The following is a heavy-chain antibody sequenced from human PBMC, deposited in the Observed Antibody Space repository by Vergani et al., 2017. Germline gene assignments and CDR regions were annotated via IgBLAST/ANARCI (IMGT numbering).Heavy chain of an antibody. V-gene: IGHV3-30*18. CDR2: ISYDGSNK. J-gene: IGHJ6*03. CDR3: AKAGRGDLPYYYYYMDV. CDR1: GFTFGSYG. D-gene: IGHD3-16*01. Sequence: QVQLVESGGGVVQPGRSLRLSCAASGFTFGSYGMHWVRQAPGKGLEWVAVISYDGSNKYYADSVKGRFTISRDNSKNTLYLQMNSLRAEDTAVYYCAKAGRGDLPYYYYYMDVWGKGTTVTVSS.